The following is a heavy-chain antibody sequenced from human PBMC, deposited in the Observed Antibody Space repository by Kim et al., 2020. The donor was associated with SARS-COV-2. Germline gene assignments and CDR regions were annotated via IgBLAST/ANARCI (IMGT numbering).Heavy chain of an antibody. J-gene: IGHJ6*02. CDR2: INHSGST. V-gene: IGHV4-34*01. CDR3: ARGRGVRGVITKRPDYYYYGMDV. CDR1: GGSFSGYY. Sequence: SETLSLTCAVYGGSFSGYYWSWIRQPPGKGLEWIGEINHSGSTNYNPSLKSRVTISVDTSKNQFSLKLSSVTAADTAVYYCARGRGVRGVITKRPDYYYYGMDVWGQGTTVTVSS. D-gene: IGHD3-10*01.